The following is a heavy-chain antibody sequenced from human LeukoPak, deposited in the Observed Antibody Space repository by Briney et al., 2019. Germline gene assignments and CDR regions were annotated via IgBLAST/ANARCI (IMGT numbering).Heavy chain of an antibody. J-gene: IGHJ4*02. D-gene: IGHD6-19*01. V-gene: IGHV1-46*01. CDR2: INPSGGST. CDR3: ARDQWLVRLWY. Sequence: ASVKVSCKASGYTFTSYYMHWVRQAPGQGLEWMGIINPSGGSTSYAQKFQGRVTMTRDMSTSTVYMELSSLRSEDTAVYYCARDQWLVRLWYWGQGTLVTVSS. CDR1: GYTFTSYY.